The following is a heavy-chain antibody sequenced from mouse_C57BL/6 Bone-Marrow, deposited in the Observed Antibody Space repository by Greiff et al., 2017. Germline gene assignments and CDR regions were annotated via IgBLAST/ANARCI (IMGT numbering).Heavy chain of an antibody. CDR2: IYPGNSVT. D-gene: IGHD2-4*01. CDR1: GYTFTSYW. CDR3: ALDDYLCAY. J-gene: IGHJ3*01. Sequence: VQLKESGTVLARPGASVKMSCKTSGYTFTSYWMHWVKQRHGQGLEWIGAIYPGNSVTSYNQKFKGKAKLTAVKSASTAYMELSSLTTEDSAVYYCALDDYLCAYWGQGTLVTVSA. V-gene: IGHV1-5*01.